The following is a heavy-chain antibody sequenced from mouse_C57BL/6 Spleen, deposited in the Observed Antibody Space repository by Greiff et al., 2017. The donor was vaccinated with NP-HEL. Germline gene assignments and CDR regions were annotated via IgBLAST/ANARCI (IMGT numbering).Heavy chain of an antibody. V-gene: IGHV1-15*01. D-gene: IGHD1-1*01. CDR3: TKPYYYGSSWFAY. CDR1: GYTFTDYE. CDR2: IDPETGGT. J-gene: IGHJ3*01. Sequence: VQLQQSGAELVRPGASVTLSCKASGYTFTDYEMHWVKQTPVHGLEWIGAIDPETGGTAYNQKFKGKAILTADKSSSTAYMELRSLTSEDSAVYYCTKPYYYGSSWFAYWGQGTLVTVSA.